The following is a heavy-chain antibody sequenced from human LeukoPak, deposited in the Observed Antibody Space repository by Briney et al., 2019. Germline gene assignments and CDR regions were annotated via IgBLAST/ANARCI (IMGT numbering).Heavy chain of an antibody. CDR2: ISSSGSTI. V-gene: IGHV3-11*04. Sequence: PGGSLRLSCAASGFTFSDYYMSWIRQAPGKGLEWVSYISSSGSTIYYADSVKGRFTISRDNAKNSLYLQMNSLRAEDTAVYYCARDEGYCSSTSCYFYYFDYWGQGTLVTVSS. D-gene: IGHD2-2*01. CDR1: GFTFSDYY. J-gene: IGHJ4*02. CDR3: ARDEGYCSSTSCYFYYFDY.